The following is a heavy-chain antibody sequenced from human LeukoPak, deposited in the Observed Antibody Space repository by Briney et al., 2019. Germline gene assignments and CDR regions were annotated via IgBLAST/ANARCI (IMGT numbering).Heavy chain of an antibody. Sequence: SRTLSLTCAVSGGSISNNNWWSWVRQTPGKGLEWIGEIYHTGSTNYNPSLKSRVTLSLDKSKNQFSLKVSSATAADTAVYYCARRAYCGGDCYSIDSWGQGTLVTVSS. CDR2: IYHTGST. CDR1: GGSISNNNW. D-gene: IGHD2-21*02. J-gene: IGHJ4*02. CDR3: ARRAYCGGDCYSIDS. V-gene: IGHV4-4*02.